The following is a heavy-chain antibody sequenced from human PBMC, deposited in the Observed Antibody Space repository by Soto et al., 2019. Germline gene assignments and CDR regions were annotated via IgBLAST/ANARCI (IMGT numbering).Heavy chain of an antibody. J-gene: IGHJ4*02. V-gene: IGHV3-23*01. CDR2: ISGSGGST. CDR3: AKGSGGEAALDY. Sequence: VSLRLSCAASGFTFSSYAMSWVRQAPGKGLEWVSAISGSGGSTYYADSVKGRFTISRDNSKNTLYLQMNSLRAEDTAVYYCAKGSGGEAALDYWGQGTLVTVSS. CDR1: GFTFSSYA. D-gene: IGHD6-6*01.